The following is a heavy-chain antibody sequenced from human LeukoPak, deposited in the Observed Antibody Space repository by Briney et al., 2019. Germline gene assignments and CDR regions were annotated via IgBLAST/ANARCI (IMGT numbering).Heavy chain of an antibody. V-gene: IGHV1-69*02. CDR1: GGTSSSYT. CDR2: IIPILGIA. J-gene: IGHJ4*02. D-gene: IGHD1-26*01. Sequence: SVKVSCKASGGTSSSYTISWVRQAPGQGLEWMGRIIPILGIANYAQKFQGRVTITADKSTSTAYMELSSLRSEDTAVYYCASSLSGSYASDYWGQGTLVTVSS. CDR3: ASSLSGSYASDY.